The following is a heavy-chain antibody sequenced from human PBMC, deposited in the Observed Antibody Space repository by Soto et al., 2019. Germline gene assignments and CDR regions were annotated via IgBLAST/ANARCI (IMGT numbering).Heavy chain of an antibody. D-gene: IGHD1-7*01. CDR2: IHRNGTT. Sequence: QLQLRESGPGLVKPSETLSLTCSVSGASIATYYWNWIRQPAGKGPEWIGRIHRNGTTDSNPSLESRVTMSVDTSKHQFFLKLRSVTDADTAVYYCARDFGTARIDVWGQGTTVTVSS. CDR3: ARDFGTARIDV. CDR1: GASIATYY. V-gene: IGHV4-4*07. J-gene: IGHJ6*02.